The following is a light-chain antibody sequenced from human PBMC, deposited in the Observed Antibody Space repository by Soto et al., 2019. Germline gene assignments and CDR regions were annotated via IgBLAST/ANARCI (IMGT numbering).Light chain of an antibody. Sequence: QSVLTQPASVSGSPGQSITVSCIGTSSDVGGYNYVSWYQQHPGKAPKLMIHDVSDRPSGVSNRFSGSKSGNTASLTISGLQAEDEAYHYCSSYASRNTQVFGGGTKLTVL. V-gene: IGLV2-14*01. CDR2: DVS. CDR1: SSDVGGYNY. J-gene: IGLJ2*01. CDR3: SSYASRNTQV.